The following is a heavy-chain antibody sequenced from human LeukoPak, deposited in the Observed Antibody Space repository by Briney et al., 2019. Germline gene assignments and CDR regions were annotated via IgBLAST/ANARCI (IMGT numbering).Heavy chain of an antibody. J-gene: IGHJ6*04. D-gene: IGHD3-10*02. CDR3: AELGITMIGGV. CDR1: GFTFSTYS. Sequence: GGSLRLSCAASGFTFSTYSMNWVRQAPGKGLEWVSYISTSSSTIYYADSVKGRFTISRDNAKNSLYLQMNSLRAEDTAVYYCAELGITMIGGVWGKGTTVTISS. CDR2: ISTSSSTI. V-gene: IGHV3-48*04.